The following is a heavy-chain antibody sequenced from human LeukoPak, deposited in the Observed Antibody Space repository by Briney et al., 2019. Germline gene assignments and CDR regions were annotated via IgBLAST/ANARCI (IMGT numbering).Heavy chain of an antibody. CDR1: GYRFTSYW. CDR2: IYPGDSDT. D-gene: IGHD3-10*01. CDR3: ARQSQGRWFGDPFDY. Sequence: GESLKISCKGSGYRFTSYWIGWVRQMPGKGLEWVGIIYPGDSDTRYSPSFQGQVTISADKSISTAYLQWSSLKASDTAMYYCARQSQGRWFGDPFDYWGQGTPVTVSS. V-gene: IGHV5-51*01. J-gene: IGHJ4*02.